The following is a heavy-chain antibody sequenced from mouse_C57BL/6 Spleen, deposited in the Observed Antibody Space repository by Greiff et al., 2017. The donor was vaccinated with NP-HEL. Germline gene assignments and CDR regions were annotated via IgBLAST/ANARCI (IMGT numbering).Heavy chain of an antibody. CDR2: SRNKANDYTT. J-gene: IGHJ2*01. CDR1: GFTFSDFY. V-gene: IGHV7-1*01. Sequence: VMLVESGGGLVQSGRSLRLSCATSGFTFSDFYMEWVRQAPGKGLEWIAASRNKANDYTTEYSASVKGRFIVSRDTSQSILYLQMNALRAEDTAIYYCARDAEGYFDYWGQGTTLTVSS. CDR3: ARDAEGYFDY.